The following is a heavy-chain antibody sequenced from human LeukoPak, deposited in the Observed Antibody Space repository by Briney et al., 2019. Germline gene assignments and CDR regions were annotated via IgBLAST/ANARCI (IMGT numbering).Heavy chain of an antibody. Sequence: ASAKVSCKASGYTFTGYYMHWVREAPGQGLEWMGWINPNSGGTNNAQKFQGRVTMTRDTSISTAYMELSRLRSDDTAVYYCARGAFSGYDSHKYFDYWGQGTLVTVSS. D-gene: IGHD5-12*01. CDR1: GYTFTGYY. CDR2: INPNSGGT. J-gene: IGHJ4*02. CDR3: ARGAFSGYDSHKYFDY. V-gene: IGHV1-2*02.